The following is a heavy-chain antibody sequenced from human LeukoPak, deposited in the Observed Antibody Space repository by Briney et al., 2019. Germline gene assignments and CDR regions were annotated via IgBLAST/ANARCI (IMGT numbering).Heavy chain of an antibody. V-gene: IGHV3-48*03. CDR3: ASNYDSSGYYSGY. Sequence: RGSLRLSCAASGFTFSSYEMNWVRQAPGKGLEWVSYISSSGSTIYYADSVKGRFTISRDNAKNSLYLQTNSLRAEDTAVYYCASNYDSSGYYSGYWGQGTLVTVSS. CDR2: ISSSGSTI. J-gene: IGHJ4*02. D-gene: IGHD3-22*01. CDR1: GFTFSSYE.